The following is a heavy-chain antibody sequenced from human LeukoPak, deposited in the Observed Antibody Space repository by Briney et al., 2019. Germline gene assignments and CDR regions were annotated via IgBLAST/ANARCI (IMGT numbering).Heavy chain of an antibody. V-gene: IGHV4-39*01. D-gene: IGHD1-26*01. CDR1: GGSISNGTYY. CDR2: IYYSGST. Sequence: SETLSLTCTVSGGSISNGTYYWGWVRQPPGKGLEWIGSIYYSGSTSYNPSLKSRVTISVDTSKNQFSLKLDSVTAADTAVYYCARNASDSGTSYFDYWGQGTLVTVSS. J-gene: IGHJ4*02. CDR3: ARNASDSGTSYFDY.